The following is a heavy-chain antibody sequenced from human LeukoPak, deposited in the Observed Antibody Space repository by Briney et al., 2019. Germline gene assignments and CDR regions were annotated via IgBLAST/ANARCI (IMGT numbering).Heavy chain of an antibody. J-gene: IGHJ4*02. CDR3: ARRYYGSGTNYFDY. CDR2: IYHSGST. Sequence: SETLSLTCTVSGGSISTSNWWSWVRQPPGKGLEWIGEIYHSGSTTYIPSLKSRLTISIDKSKNQFSLNLSSVTAADTAMYYCARRYYGSGTNYFDYWGQGTLVTVSS. D-gene: IGHD3-10*01. CDR1: GGSISTSNW. V-gene: IGHV4-4*02.